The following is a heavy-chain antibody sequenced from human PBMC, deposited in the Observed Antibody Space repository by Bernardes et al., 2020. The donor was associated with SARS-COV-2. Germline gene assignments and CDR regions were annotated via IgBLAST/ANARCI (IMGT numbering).Heavy chain of an antibody. Sequence: ASVKVSCKVSGYTLTELSMHWVRQAPGKGLEWMGGFDPEDGETIYAQKFQGRVTMTEDTSTDTAYMELGSLRSEDTAVYYCRVVPAAVDYYYYGMDVWGQGTTVTVSS. D-gene: IGHD2-2*01. CDR1: GYTLTELS. CDR3: RVVPAAVDYYYYGMDV. J-gene: IGHJ6*02. V-gene: IGHV1-24*01. CDR2: FDPEDGET.